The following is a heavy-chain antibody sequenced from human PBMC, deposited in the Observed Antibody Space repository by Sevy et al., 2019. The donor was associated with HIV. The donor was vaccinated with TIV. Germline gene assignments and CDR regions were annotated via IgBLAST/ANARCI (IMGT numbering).Heavy chain of an antibody. Sequence: GGSVRLSCAASGFTFSSYSMNWVRQAPGKGLEWVSSISSSSYIYYADSVKGRFTISRDNAKNSLYLQMNSLRAEDTAVYYCARGLAAAAFDYWGQGTLVTVSS. J-gene: IGHJ4*02. CDR3: ARGLAAAAFDY. D-gene: IGHD6-13*01. V-gene: IGHV3-21*01. CDR2: ISSSSYI. CDR1: GFTFSSYS.